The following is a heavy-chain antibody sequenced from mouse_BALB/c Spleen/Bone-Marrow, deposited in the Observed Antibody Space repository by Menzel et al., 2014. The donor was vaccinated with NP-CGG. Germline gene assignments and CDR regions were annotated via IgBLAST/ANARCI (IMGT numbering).Heavy chain of an antibody. J-gene: IGHJ1*01. CDR3: ARDENVGIYWYFDV. V-gene: IGHV7-3*02. CDR1: GFTFTDYY. CDR2: IRNKAKGYTT. Sequence: EVKLLESGGGLVQPGGSLRLSCATSGFTFTDYYMSWVRQPPGKALEWLGFIRNKAKGYTTDYSASVKGRFTISRDNSRSISYLQMNTLRTEDSATYYCARDENVGIYWYFDVWGAGTTVTVSS.